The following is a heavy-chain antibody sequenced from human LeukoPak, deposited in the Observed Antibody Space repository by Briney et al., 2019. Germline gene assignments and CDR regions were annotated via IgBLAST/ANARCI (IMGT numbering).Heavy chain of an antibody. D-gene: IGHD3-10*01. V-gene: IGHV3-74*01. CDR2: INSDGSST. CDR1: GFTFSSYW. CDR3: ARGIRGGGAFDI. Sequence: PGGSLRLSCAASGFTFSSYWMHWVRQAPGKGLVWVSRINSDGSSTSSADSVKGRFTISRDNAKNTLYLQMNSLRAEDTAVYYCARGIRGGGAFDIWGQGTMVTVSS. J-gene: IGHJ3*02.